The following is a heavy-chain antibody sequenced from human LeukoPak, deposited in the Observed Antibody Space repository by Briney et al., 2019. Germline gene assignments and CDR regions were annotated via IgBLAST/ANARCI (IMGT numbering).Heavy chain of an antibody. Sequence: GGSLRLSCAASGFTFSSYVMHWVRQAPGKGLEWVAFIRYDGSKKYYADSVKGRFTISRDNSKNTLYLQMNSLRAEDTAVYYCTKDQKRGYSYGYVFYHYYMGVWGKGTPVTISS. V-gene: IGHV3-30*02. D-gene: IGHD5-18*01. CDR2: IRYDGSKK. CDR1: GFTFSSYV. J-gene: IGHJ6*03. CDR3: TKDQKRGYSYGYVFYHYYMGV.